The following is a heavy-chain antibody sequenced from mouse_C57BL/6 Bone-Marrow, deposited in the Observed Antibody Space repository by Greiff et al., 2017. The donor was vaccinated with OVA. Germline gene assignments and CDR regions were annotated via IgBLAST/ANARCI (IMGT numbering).Heavy chain of an antibody. CDR1: GFNIKDDY. J-gene: IGHJ2*01. CDR2: IDPENGDT. D-gene: IGHD2-3*01. Sequence: VQLQQSGAELVRPGASVKLSCTASGFNIKDDYMHWVKQRPEQGLEWIGWIDPENGDTEYASKFQGKATITADTSSNTAYMQLSSLASEDTAVYYCTTVDGWYYFDYWGQGTTLTVSS. V-gene: IGHV14-4*01. CDR3: TTVDGWYYFDY.